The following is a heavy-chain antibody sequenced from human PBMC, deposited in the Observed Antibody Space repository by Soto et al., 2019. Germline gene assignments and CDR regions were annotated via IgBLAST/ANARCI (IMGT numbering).Heavy chain of an antibody. CDR1: GYTFTSYD. D-gene: IGHD6-19*01. CDR2: MNPNSGNT. Sequence: ASVKVSCKASGYTFTSYDINWVRQATGQGLEWLGWMNPNSGNTGYAQKFQGRVTMTRNTSMSTAYMELSSLRSEDTAVYYCARSHSSGWKNWFDPWGQGTLVTVSS. J-gene: IGHJ5*02. V-gene: IGHV1-8*01. CDR3: ARSHSSGWKNWFDP.